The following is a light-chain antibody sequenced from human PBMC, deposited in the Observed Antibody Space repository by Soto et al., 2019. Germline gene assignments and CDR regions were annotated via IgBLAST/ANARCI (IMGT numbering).Light chain of an antibody. CDR3: QQYGSSPGT. Sequence: EILFTQSPGTLSLSPGERATLSCRASQSVTSNYLAWYQQNPGQAPRLLIFGASIRDTGIPDRFSGGGSGTDFTLTISRLEPEDFAVYYCQQYGSSPGTFGQGTKV. J-gene: IGKJ1*01. CDR1: QSVTSNY. CDR2: GAS. V-gene: IGKV3-20*01.